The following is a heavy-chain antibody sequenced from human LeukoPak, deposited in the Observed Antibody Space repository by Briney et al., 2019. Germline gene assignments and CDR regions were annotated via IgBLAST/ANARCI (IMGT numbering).Heavy chain of an antibody. Sequence: PSETLSLTCTVSGGSISSYYWTWIRQPPGKGLEWIGYIYYSGCTNYNPSLKSRVTISVDTSKNQFSLKLSSVTAADTAVYYCARRSYGSASPLRMDVWGQGTTVTVSS. CDR1: GGSISSYY. CDR3: ARRSYGSASPLRMDV. J-gene: IGHJ6*02. CDR2: IYYSGCT. D-gene: IGHD3-10*01. V-gene: IGHV4-59*08.